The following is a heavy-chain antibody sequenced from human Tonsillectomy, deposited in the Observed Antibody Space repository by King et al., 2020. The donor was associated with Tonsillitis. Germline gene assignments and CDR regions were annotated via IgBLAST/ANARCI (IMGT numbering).Heavy chain of an antibody. CDR2: IYPGDSDT. J-gene: IGHJ3*01. CDR1: GYTFTTYW. Sequence: QLVQSGAEVKKPGQSLKISCKVSGYTFTTYWIGWVRQMPGKGLEWMGIIYPGDSDTRYSPSFQGRVTISADKSISTAYLQWRSLKASDTAMYYCGRGKNNEDAFDVWGQGTMVTVSS. V-gene: IGHV5-51*01. CDR3: GRGKNNEDAFDV. D-gene: IGHD2/OR15-2a*01.